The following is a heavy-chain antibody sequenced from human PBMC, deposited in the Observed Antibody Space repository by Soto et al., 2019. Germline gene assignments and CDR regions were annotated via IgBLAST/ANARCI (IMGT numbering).Heavy chain of an antibody. CDR2: INAGNGDT. D-gene: IGHD6-6*01. V-gene: IGHV1-3*01. CDR1: GCTFTNYA. J-gene: IGHJ4*02. Sequence: GASVKVSCKASGCTFTNYAIHWVRQAPGQRLEWMGWINAGNGDTKFSQKFQGRVTITRDTSASAAYMELSSLRSEDTAVYYCARLYTSSSGDYWGQGTLVTVSS. CDR3: ARLYTSSSGDY.